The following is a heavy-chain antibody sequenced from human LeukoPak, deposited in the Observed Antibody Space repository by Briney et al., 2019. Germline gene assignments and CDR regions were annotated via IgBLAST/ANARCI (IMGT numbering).Heavy chain of an antibody. D-gene: IGHD3-10*01. CDR1: GFTFSSYW. Sequence: GGSLRLSCAASGFTFSSYWMSWVRQAPGKGLEWVANIKQDGSEKYYVDSVKGRFTISRDNAKNSLYLQMNSLRAEDTAVYYCARGLWFGESLKYFQHWGQGTPVTVSS. CDR3: ARGLWFGESLKYFQH. J-gene: IGHJ1*01. V-gene: IGHV3-7*01. CDR2: IKQDGSEK.